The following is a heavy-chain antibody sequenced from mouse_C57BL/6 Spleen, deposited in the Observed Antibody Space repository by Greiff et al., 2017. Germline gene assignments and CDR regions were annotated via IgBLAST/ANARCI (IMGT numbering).Heavy chain of an antibody. CDR3: ARGVGGHYFDH. CDR2: ISSGSSTI. J-gene: IGHJ2*01. Sequence: RVEWVAYISSGSSTIYYADTVKGRFTISRDNAKNTLFLQMTSLRSEDTAMYYCARGVGGHYFDHWGQGTTLTVSS. V-gene: IGHV5-17*01.